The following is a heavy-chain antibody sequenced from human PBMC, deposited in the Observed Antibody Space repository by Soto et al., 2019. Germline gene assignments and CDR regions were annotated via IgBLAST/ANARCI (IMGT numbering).Heavy chain of an antibody. Sequence: QVQLMQSGGEVKKPGASVRVSCKASGYTFTNYYVHWVRQAPGQGLEWMGFINPNGGSTTYAQKFQGRFTVTTDTSTRTVYMQLSSLRSEDTAVFYCARSAPYDYWGQGTLVTVSS. CDR2: INPNGGST. J-gene: IGHJ4*02. V-gene: IGHV1-46*01. CDR1: GYTFTNYY. CDR3: ARSAPYDY.